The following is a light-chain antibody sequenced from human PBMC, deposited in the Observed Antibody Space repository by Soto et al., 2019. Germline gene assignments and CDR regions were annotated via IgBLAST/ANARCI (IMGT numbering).Light chain of an antibody. V-gene: IGKV1-39*01. CDR3: QQSYSTPWT. Sequence: DIQMTQSPSSLSASVGDRVTITCRASQSISSYLNWYQQKPGKAPKLLIYGPSSLQSGVPSRFSSIRSRPDFTLTISSLQTENFATYYCQQSYSTPWTFGQGTKVEIK. CDR2: GPS. CDR1: QSISSY. J-gene: IGKJ1*01.